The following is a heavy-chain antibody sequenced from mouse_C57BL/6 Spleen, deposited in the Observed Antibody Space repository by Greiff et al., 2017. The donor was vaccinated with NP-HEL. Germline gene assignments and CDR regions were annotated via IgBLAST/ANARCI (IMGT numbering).Heavy chain of an antibody. Sequence: QVQLQQPGAELVRPGSSVKLSCKASGYTFTSYWMDWVKQRPGQGLEWIGNIYPSDSETHYNQKFKDKATLTVDESSSTAYMQLSSLTSEDSAVYYCARRGSSPWFAYWGQGTLVTVSA. CDR1: GYTFTSYW. J-gene: IGHJ3*01. CDR3: ARRGSSPWFAY. CDR2: IYPSDSET. V-gene: IGHV1-61*01. D-gene: IGHD1-1*01.